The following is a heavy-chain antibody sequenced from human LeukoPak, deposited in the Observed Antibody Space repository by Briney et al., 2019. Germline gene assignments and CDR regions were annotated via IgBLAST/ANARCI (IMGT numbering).Heavy chain of an antibody. CDR2: IYSDNT. Sequence: GGSLRLSCTVSGFTVSANSMSWVRQAPGKRLEWVSFIYSDNTHYSDSVKGRFTISRDNSKNTLYLQMNSLRAEDTAVYYCARRAGAYSHPYDYWGQGTLVTVSS. V-gene: IGHV3-53*01. CDR3: ARRAGAYSHPYDY. CDR1: GFTVSANS. D-gene: IGHD4/OR15-4a*01. J-gene: IGHJ4*02.